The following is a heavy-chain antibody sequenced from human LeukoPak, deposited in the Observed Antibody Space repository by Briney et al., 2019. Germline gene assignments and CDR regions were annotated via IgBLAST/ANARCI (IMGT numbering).Heavy chain of an antibody. Sequence: PSQTLSLTCTVSGGSISSGSYYWSWIRQPAGKGLEWIGRIYTSGSTNYNPSLKSRVTISVDTSKNQFSLKLSSVTAADTAVYYCAGGLDYGAFDIWGQGTMVTVSS. CDR1: GGSISSGSYY. J-gene: IGHJ3*02. CDR2: IYTSGST. D-gene: IGHD4-17*01. V-gene: IGHV4-61*02. CDR3: AGGLDYGAFDI.